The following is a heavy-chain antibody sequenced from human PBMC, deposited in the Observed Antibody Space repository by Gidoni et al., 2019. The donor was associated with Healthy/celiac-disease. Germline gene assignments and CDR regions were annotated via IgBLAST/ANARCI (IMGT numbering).Heavy chain of an antibody. CDR2: IIPIFGTA. CDR3: LVIAAAGTGSDY. D-gene: IGHD6-13*01. Sequence: QVQLVQSGAEVKKPGSSVKVSCKASGGTFSSYAISWVRQAPGQRLEWMGGIIPIFGTANYAQKFQGRVTITADESTSTAYMELSSLRSEDTAVYYCLVIAAAGTGSDYWGQGTLVTVSS. J-gene: IGHJ4*02. V-gene: IGHV1-69*01. CDR1: GGTFSSYA.